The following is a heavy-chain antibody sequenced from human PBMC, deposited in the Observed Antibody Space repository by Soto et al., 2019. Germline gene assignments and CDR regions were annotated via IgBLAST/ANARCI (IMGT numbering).Heavy chain of an antibody. Sequence: AASVKVSCQASGYTFTSYGISWVRQAPGQGLEWMGWISAYNGNTNYAQKLQGWVTMTRDTSISTAYMELSRLRSDDTAVYYCARVAGDYGSFYYYGMDVWGQGTTVTVSS. CDR2: ISAYNGNT. J-gene: IGHJ6*02. CDR1: GYTFTSYG. CDR3: ARVAGDYGSFYYYGMDV. V-gene: IGHV1-18*01. D-gene: IGHD4-17*01.